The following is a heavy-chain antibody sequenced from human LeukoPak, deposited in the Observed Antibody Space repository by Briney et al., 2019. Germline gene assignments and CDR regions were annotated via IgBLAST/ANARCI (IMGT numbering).Heavy chain of an antibody. CDR1: GYTFTSYY. CDR2: INPSGGST. J-gene: IGHJ4*02. Sequence: ASVKVSCKASGYTFTSYYMHWVRQAPGQGLEWMGIINPSGGSTSYAQKFQGRVTMTRDTSTSTVYMELSSLRSEDTAVYYCACAGGATTPPFDYWGQGTLVTVS. V-gene: IGHV1-46*01. CDR3: ACAGGATTPPFDY. D-gene: IGHD5-24*01.